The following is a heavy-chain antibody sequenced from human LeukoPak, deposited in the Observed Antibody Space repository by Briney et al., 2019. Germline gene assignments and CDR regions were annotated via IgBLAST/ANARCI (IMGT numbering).Heavy chain of an antibody. CDR3: AREVASSWYLGWFDP. J-gene: IGHJ5*02. V-gene: IGHV3-23*01. CDR2: ISGSCGST. D-gene: IGHD6-13*01. CDR1: GFTFNSHA. Sequence: PGGSLRLSCAASGFTFNSHAMSWVRQAPGKGLEWVSAISGSCGSTYYADSVKGRFTISRDNSKNTLYLQMNGLGAEDTAIYYCAREVASSWYLGWFDPWGQGTLVTVSS.